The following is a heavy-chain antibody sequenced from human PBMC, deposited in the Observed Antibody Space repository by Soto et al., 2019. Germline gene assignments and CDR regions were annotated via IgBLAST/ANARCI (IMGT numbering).Heavy chain of an antibody. CDR1: GGSISSGGYY. J-gene: IGHJ4*02. CDR3: SRDPMGSGSYQV. D-gene: IGHD3-10*01. CDR2: IYYSGST. V-gene: IGHV4-31*03. Sequence: QVQLHESGPGLVKPSQTLSLTCTVSGGSISSGGYYWSWIRQHPGTGLEWIGYIYYSGSTYYNPSLKSRVTISVDTSKNQFSLKLSSVTAADTAVYYCSRDPMGSGSYQVWGQGTLVTVSS.